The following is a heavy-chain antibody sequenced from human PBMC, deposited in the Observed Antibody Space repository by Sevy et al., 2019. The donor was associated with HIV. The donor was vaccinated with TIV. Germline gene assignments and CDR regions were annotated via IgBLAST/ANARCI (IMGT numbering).Heavy chain of an antibody. CDR3: AGENAWGRGYS. J-gene: IGHJ4*02. V-gene: IGHV4-59*08. D-gene: IGHD1-26*01. CDR2: IYYNGHT. CDR1: GGSITSLY. Sequence: SETLSLTCTVSGGSITSLYWNWIRQPPGKGLEWIANIYYNGHTNYNPSLKSRVTLSLDTSKNQFSLMLSSVTAADTAMYYCAGENAWGRGYSWGQGTLVTVSS.